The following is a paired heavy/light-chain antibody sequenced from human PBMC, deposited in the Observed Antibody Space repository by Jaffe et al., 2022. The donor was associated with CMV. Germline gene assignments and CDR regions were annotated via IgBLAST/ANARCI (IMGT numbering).Heavy chain of an antibody. J-gene: IGHJ6*03. Sequence: QVQLVQSGAEVKKPGASVKVSCKASGYTFTGYYMHWVRQAPGQGLEWMGIINPSGGSTSYAQKFQGRVTMTRDTSTNTVYMELSSLRSEDTAVYYCASSAYYYDSSGYYDRPGYYYYMDVWGKGTTVTVSS. CDR3: ASSAYYYDSSGYYDRPGYYYYMDV. CDR2: INPSGGST. D-gene: IGHD3-22*01. CDR1: GYTFTGYY. V-gene: IGHV1-46*01.
Light chain of an antibody. CDR2: RNN. CDR1: SSNIGSNY. Sequence: QSVLTQPPSASGTPGQRVTISCSGSSSNIGSNYVYWYQQLPGTAPKLLIYRNNQRPSGVPDRFSGSKSGTSASLAISGLRSEDEADYYCAAWDDSLSGRWVFGGGTKLTVL. CDR3: AAWDDSLSGRWV. V-gene: IGLV1-47*01. J-gene: IGLJ3*02.